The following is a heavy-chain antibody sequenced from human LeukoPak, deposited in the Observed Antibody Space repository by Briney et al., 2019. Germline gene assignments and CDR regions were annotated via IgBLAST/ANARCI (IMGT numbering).Heavy chain of an antibody. CDR1: GYTFTSYD. D-gene: IGHD3-9*01. CDR3: ARARYFDWWGVDY. CDR2: MNPNSGNT. Sequence: GGSVKVSCKASGYTFTSYDINWVRQATGQGLEWMGWMNPNSGNTGYAQKFQGRVTMTRNTSISTAYMELSSLRSEDTAVYYYARARYFDWWGVDYWGQGTLVTVSS. J-gene: IGHJ4*02. V-gene: IGHV1-8*01.